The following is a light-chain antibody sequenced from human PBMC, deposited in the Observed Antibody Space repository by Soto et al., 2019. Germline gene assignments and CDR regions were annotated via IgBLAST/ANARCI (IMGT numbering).Light chain of an antibody. J-gene: IGLJ1*01. V-gene: IGLV2-8*01. CDR2: DVN. CDR1: SSDVGGYNY. CDR3: SSHAVSDNPFV. Sequence: QSALTQPPSASGSPGQSVTISCTGTSSDVGGYNYVSWYQQHPGKAPKVMIYDVNKRPSGVPDRFSGSKSGNTASLTVSGLQAEDEADYYCSSHAVSDNPFVFGTGTKFTVL.